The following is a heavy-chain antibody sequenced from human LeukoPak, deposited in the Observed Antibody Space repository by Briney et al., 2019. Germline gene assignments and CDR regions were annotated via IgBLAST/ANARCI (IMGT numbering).Heavy chain of an antibody. CDR3: AGGFVGVPAALDY. CDR2: IIPILGIA. V-gene: IGHV1-69*04. CDR1: GGTFSSYA. D-gene: IGHD2-2*01. Sequence: RASVKVSCEASGGTFSSYAISWVRQAPGQGLEWMGRIIPILGIANYAQKFQGRVTITADKSTSTAYMELSSLRSEDTAVYHCAGGFVGVPAALDYWGQGTLVTVSS. J-gene: IGHJ4*02.